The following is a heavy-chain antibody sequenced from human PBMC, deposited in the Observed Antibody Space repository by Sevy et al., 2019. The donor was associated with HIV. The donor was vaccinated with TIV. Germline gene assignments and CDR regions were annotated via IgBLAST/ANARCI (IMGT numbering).Heavy chain of an antibody. D-gene: IGHD6-13*01. CDR3: AKDRWGIAAAGTGVFDY. CDR1: GYTFTGYY. J-gene: IGHJ4*02. Sequence: ASVKVSCKASGYTFTGYYMHWVRQAPGQGLEWMGCINPNSGGTDYAQKFQGRVTMPRDTSISIAYMELSRLRSDDTAVYFCAKDRWGIAAAGTGVFDYWGQGALVTVSS. CDR2: INPNSGGT. V-gene: IGHV1-2*02.